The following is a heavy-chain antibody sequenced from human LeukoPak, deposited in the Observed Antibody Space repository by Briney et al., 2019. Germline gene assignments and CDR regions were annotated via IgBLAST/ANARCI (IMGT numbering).Heavy chain of an antibody. D-gene: IGHD3-10*01. J-gene: IGHJ4*02. V-gene: IGHV3-23*01. CDR1: GFTFSSYA. CDR2: ISGSGTGT. Sequence: GSLRLSCAASGFTFSSYALGWVRPAPGKGLEWVSAISGSGTGTYYADSVKGRFTISRDNSKNTLYLQMNGLRAEDTAVYYCAKGRTRFGDFDYWGQGTLVTVSS. CDR3: AKGRTRFGDFDY.